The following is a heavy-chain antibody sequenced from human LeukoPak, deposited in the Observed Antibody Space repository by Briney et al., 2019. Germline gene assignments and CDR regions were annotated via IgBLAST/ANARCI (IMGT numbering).Heavy chain of an antibody. CDR3: ARRRSYRQPFPFDY. J-gene: IGHJ4*02. CDR2: IYYSGST. Sequence: SETLSLTCTVSGGSISSSSYYWGWIRQPPGKGLEWIGSIYYSGSTYYNPSLKSRVTISVDTSKNQFSLKLSSVTAADTAVYYCARRRSYRQPFPFDYWGQGTLVTVSS. V-gene: IGHV4-39*01. CDR1: GGSISSSSYY.